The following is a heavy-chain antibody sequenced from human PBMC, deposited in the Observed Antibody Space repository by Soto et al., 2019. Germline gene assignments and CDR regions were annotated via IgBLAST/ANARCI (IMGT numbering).Heavy chain of an antibody. D-gene: IGHD2-2*01. CDR1: GGSISSSSYY. CDR2: IYYSGST. Sequence: KTSETLSLTCTVSGGSISSSSYYWGWIRQPPGKGLEWIGSIYYSGSTYYNPSLKSRVTISVDTSKNQFSLKLSSVTAADTAVYYCARQSIVVVPAASRRAFDPWGQGTLVTVPQ. CDR3: ARQSIVVVPAASRRAFDP. V-gene: IGHV4-39*01. J-gene: IGHJ5*02.